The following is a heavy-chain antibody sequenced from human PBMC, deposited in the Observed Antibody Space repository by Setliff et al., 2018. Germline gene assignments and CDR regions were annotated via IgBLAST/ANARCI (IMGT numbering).Heavy chain of an antibody. J-gene: IGHJ4*02. D-gene: IGHD3-3*01. V-gene: IGHV4-39*07. CDR3: ARERMYYNFWSGYSDY. Sequence: ETLSLTCTVSGGSISSSSYYWGWIRQPPGKGLEWIGSIYYSGSTYYNPSLKSRVTISVDTSKNQFSLKLSSVTAADMAVYYCARERMYYNFWSGYSDYWGQGTLVTVSS. CDR1: GGSISSSSYY. CDR2: IYYSGST.